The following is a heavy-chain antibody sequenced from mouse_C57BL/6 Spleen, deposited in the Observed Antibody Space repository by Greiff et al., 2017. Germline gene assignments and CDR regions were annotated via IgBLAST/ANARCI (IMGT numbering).Heavy chain of an antibody. CDR1: GFSLTSYG. CDR2: IWSDGST. Sequence: VQLKESGPGLVAPSQSLSITCTVSGFSLTSYGVHWVRQPPGKGLEWLVVIWSDGSTTYNSALKSRLSISKDNSKSQVFLKMNSLQTDDTAMYYCARLDYYGSSHYYAMDYWGQGTSVTVSS. V-gene: IGHV2-6*03. CDR3: ARLDYYGSSHYYAMDY. D-gene: IGHD1-1*01. J-gene: IGHJ4*01.